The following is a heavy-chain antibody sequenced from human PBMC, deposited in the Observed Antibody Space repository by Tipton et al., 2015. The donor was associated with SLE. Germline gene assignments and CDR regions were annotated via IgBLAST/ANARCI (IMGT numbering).Heavy chain of an antibody. CDR3: AISLYSSPDY. CDR2: LYSGGST. V-gene: IGHV3-66*02. CDR1: GFTVSSNY. D-gene: IGHD6-13*01. Sequence: SLRLSCVASGFTVSSNYMSWVRQAPGKGLDWVSVLYSGGSTYYADSVKGRFTISRDNSKNTLYLQMNSLRAEDTAVYYCAISLYSSPDYWGQGTLVTVSS. J-gene: IGHJ4*02.